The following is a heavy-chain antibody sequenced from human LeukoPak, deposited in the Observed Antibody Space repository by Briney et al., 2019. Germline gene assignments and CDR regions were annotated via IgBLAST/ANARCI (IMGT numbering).Heavy chain of an antibody. CDR1: VYTLASYD. CDR2: MNPNSGNT. J-gene: IGHJ4*02. V-gene: IGHV1-8*03. D-gene: IGHD3-3*01. CDR3: PKVGITIFGVALDY. Sequence: ASVKVSCMASVYTLASYDINGVRPATGQGLEWVGWMNPNSGNTGYQQKFQGRATITRNTSITPDYMELSSLRPKDTAVYSFPKVGITIFGVALDYWRQATLVSLPS.